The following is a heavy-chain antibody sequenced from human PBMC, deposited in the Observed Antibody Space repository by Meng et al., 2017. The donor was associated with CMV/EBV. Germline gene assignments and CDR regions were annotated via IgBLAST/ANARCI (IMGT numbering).Heavy chain of an antibody. CDR3: ARDLNWNYVRGAFDI. J-gene: IGHJ3*02. CDR1: RFTFSSYA. Sequence: GESLKISCAASRFTFSSYAMHWVRQAPGKGLEWVAVISYDGSNKYYADSVKGRFTISRDNSKNTLYLQMNSLRAEDTAVYYCARDLNWNYVRGAFDIWGQGTMVTVSS. D-gene: IGHD1-7*01. V-gene: IGHV3-30-3*01. CDR2: ISYDGSNK.